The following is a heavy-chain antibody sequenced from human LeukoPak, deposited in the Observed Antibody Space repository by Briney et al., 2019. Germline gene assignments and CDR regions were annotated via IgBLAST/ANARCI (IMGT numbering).Heavy chain of an antibody. CDR1: GESFSGYY. V-gene: IGHV4-34*01. CDR2: INHSGSP. Sequence: PSETLSLTCAVYGESFSGYYWTWIRQPPGKGLEWIGEINHSGSPNYNPSLKSRVTISVDTSKNQFSLKLSSVTAVDTAVYYCARHDSSGHYNAFDIWGQGTMVTVSS. CDR3: ARHDSSGHYNAFDI. D-gene: IGHD3-22*01. J-gene: IGHJ3*02.